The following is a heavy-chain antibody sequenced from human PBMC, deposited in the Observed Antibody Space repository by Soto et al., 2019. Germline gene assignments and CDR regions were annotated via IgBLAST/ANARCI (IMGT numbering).Heavy chain of an antibody. CDR1: GGTFSSFG. V-gene: IGHV1-69*01. J-gene: IGHJ4*02. Sequence: QVQLVQSGAEVKKPGSSVKVSCKASGGTFSSFGFNWVRQAPGQGLEWMGGIIPLFGTANYAEKFQGRVTISADEGTSTASMELIGLRSKDTAIYYCARDRSMDGYNSHSFDYWGQGTLVTVSS. CDR2: IIPLFGTA. D-gene: IGHD5-12*01. CDR3: ARDRSMDGYNSHSFDY.